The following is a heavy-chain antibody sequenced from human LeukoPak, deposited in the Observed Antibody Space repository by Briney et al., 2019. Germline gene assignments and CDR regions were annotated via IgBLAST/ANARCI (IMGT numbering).Heavy chain of an antibody. V-gene: IGHV1-46*01. J-gene: IGHJ4*02. CDR1: GYTFTSYY. CDR3: ARDLYYYDIPVPGDY. CDR2: INPSGGST. Sequence: ASVKVSCKASGYTFTSYYMHWVRQAPGQGLEWMGIINPSGGSTSYAQKLQGRVTMTTDTSTSTAYMELRSLRSDDTAVYYCARDLYYYDIPVPGDYWGQGTLVTVSS. D-gene: IGHD3-22*01.